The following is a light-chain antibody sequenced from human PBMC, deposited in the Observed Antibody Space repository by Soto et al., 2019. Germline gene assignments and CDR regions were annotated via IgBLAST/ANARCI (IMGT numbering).Light chain of an antibody. J-gene: IGKJ4*01. CDR2: DAS. CDR3: QQYDNLPLT. V-gene: IGKV1-33*01. CDR1: QDISDY. Sequence: DIQMTPSPSPLSASVGDRVTITCQASQDISDYLNWYQQKPGKAPKLLIYDASNLETGVPSRFSGSGSGTDFTFTISSLQPEDIATYYCQQYDNLPLTFGGGTKVDI.